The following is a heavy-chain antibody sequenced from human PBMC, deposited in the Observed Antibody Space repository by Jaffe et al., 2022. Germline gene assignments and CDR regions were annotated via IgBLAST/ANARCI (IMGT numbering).Heavy chain of an antibody. CDR1: GYTFTGYY. Sequence: QVQLVQSGAEVKKPGASVKVSCKASGYTFTGYYMHWVRQAPGQGLEWMGWINPNSGGTNYAQKFQGRVTMTRDTSISTAYMELSRLRSDDTAVYYCARDLQGVTMVRGVLWNWGQGTLVTVSS. D-gene: IGHD3-10*01. CDR3: ARDLQGVTMVRGVLWN. CDR2: INPNSGGT. J-gene: IGHJ4*02. V-gene: IGHV1-2*02.